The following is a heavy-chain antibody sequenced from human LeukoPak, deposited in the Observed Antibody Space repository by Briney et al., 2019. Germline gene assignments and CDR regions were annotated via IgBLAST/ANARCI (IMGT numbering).Heavy chain of an antibody. V-gene: IGHV1-69*04. CDR1: GGTFSSYA. CDR3: ARDRGSSSGWYDLPLNYHYYYGMDV. CDR2: IIPIFGIA. Sequence: ASVKVSCKASGGTFSSYAISWVRQAPGQGLEWMGRIIPIFGIANYAQKFQGRVTITADKSTSTAYMELSSLRSEDTAVYYCARDRGSSSGWYDLPLNYHYYYGMDVWGQGTTVTVSS. D-gene: IGHD6-19*01. J-gene: IGHJ6*02.